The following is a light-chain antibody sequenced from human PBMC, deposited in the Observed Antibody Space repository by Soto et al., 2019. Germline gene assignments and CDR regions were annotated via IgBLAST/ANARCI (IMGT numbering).Light chain of an antibody. CDR2: EGD. Sequence: QSGLTQAPSVSGTPGQRVTISCTGTSSDIGDNKYVSWYQQHPGKAPKLIIYEGDKRPSGLSNRFSGSKSGNTASLTISGLQAEDEADYYCCSYAGSSTLVLFGGGTKLTVL. V-gene: IGLV2-23*01. J-gene: IGLJ2*01. CDR3: CSYAGSSTLVL. CDR1: SSDIGDNKY.